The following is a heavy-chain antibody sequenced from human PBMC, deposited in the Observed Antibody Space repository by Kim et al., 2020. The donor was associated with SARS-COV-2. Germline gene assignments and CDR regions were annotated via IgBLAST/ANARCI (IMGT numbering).Heavy chain of an antibody. J-gene: IGHJ5*01. Sequence: ASVKVSCKASGYTFSGHYMYWVRQAPGQGLEWMGWINPNTGGTKSAQKFQGRVAMTRDTSINTAYMELSSLRSDDTAVYYCAREDGDIRDGGGFDSWGQGTLVTVSS. CDR3: AREDGDIRDGGGFDS. V-gene: IGHV1-2*02. CDR2: INPNTGGT. D-gene: IGHD2-15*01. CDR1: GYTFSGHY.